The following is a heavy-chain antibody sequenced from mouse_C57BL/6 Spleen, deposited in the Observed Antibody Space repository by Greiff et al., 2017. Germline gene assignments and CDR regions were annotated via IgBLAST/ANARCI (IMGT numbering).Heavy chain of an antibody. J-gene: IGHJ4*01. Sequence: LMEPGASVKLSCKATGYTFTGYWIEWVKQRPGHGLEWIGEILPGSGSTNYNEKFKGKATFTADTSSNTAYMQLSSLTTEDSAIYYCARGEAYDYDGDYYAMDYWGQGTSVTVSS. CDR1: GYTFTGYW. CDR2: ILPGSGST. CDR3: ARGEAYDYDGDYYAMDY. V-gene: IGHV1-9*01. D-gene: IGHD2-4*01.